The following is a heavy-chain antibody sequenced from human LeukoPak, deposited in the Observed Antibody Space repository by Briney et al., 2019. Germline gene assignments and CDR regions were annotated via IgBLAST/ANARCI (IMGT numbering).Heavy chain of an antibody. D-gene: IGHD6-13*01. CDR3: VRQDSSSWAFDI. V-gene: IGHV4-30-2*01. J-gene: IGHJ3*02. Sequence: SETLSLTCTVSGGSISSGGYYWSWIRQPPGKGLEWIGYIYHSGSTYYNPSLKSRVTISVDRSKNQFSLKLSSVTAADTAVYYCVRQDSSSWAFDIWGQGTMVTVSS. CDR1: GGSISSGGYY. CDR2: IYHSGST.